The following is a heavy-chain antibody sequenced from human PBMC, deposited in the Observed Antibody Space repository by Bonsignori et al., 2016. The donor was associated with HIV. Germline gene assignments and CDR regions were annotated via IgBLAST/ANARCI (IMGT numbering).Heavy chain of an antibody. J-gene: IGHJ4*02. CDR3: ARHEGSVTIFGVVIGPYYFDY. D-gene: IGHD3-3*01. V-gene: IGHV4-38-2*01. CDR2: IYHSGST. Sequence: RQAPGKGLEWIGSIYHSGSTYYNPSLKSRVTISVDTSKNQFSLKLSSVTAADTAVYYCARHEGSVTIFGVVIGPYYFDYWGQGTLVTVSS.